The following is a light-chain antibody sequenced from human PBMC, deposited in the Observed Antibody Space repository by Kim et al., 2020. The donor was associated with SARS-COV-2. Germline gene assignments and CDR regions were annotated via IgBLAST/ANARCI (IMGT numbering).Light chain of an antibody. CDR2: DDS. Sequence: QSLLTQPPSVSAAPGQRVTISCSGTSSNIQSSFVSWFLQRPGAVPQLLIYDDSKRPSGIPRRFSASKSGTSATLDIDAVETGDEGDYYCASWDNGLSSAMFGGGTQLTVL. CDR3: ASWDNGLSSAM. V-gene: IGLV1-51*01. J-gene: IGLJ3*02. CDR1: SSNIQSSF.